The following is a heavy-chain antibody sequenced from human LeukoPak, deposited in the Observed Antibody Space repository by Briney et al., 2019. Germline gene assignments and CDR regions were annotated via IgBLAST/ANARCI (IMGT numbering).Heavy chain of an antibody. CDR3: ARGGYYDSSGSRDAFDI. V-gene: IGHV4-61*09. D-gene: IGHD3-22*01. Sequence: SETLSLTCTVSGGSITSGGYFWNWIRQPAGKGLEWIGHIYTSGSTDYNPSLKSRVTISLDTPKNQFSLRLSSVTAADTAVYYCARGGYYDSSGSRDAFDIWGQGTMVTVSA. CDR1: GGSITSGGYF. CDR2: IYTSGST. J-gene: IGHJ3*02.